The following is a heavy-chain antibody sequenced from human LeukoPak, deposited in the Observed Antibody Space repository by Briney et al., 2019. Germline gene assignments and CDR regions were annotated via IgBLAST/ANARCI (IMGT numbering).Heavy chain of an antibody. Sequence: GGSLRLSCAASGFTFSSYAMSWVRQAPGKGLEWVSAISGSGGSTYYADSVKGRFTISRDNSKNTLYLQMNSLRAEDTAVYYCAKDNGLVVVPAAIWDYYYYYGMDVWGQGTTVTVSS. V-gene: IGHV3-23*01. CDR3: AKDNGLVVVPAAIWDYYYYYGMDV. CDR2: ISGSGGST. D-gene: IGHD2-2*02. J-gene: IGHJ6*02. CDR1: GFTFSSYA.